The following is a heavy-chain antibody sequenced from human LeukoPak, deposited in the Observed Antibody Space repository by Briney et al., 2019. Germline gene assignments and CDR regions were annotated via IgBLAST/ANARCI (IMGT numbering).Heavy chain of an antibody. V-gene: IGHV4-34*01. Sequence: SETLSLTCALYGGSFSGYYWSWIRQPPGKGLEWIGEINHSGSTNYNPSLKSRVTISVDTSKNQFSLKLSSVTAADTAVYYCGRGPILPGYSVRSYFDYWGQGTLATVSS. D-gene: IGHD3-9*01. CDR1: GGSFSGYY. CDR3: GRGPILPGYSVRSYFDY. CDR2: INHSGST. J-gene: IGHJ4*02.